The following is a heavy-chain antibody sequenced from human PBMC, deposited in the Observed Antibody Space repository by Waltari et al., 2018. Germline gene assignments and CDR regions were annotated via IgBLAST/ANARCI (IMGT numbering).Heavy chain of an antibody. J-gene: IGHJ3*02. CDR2: ISSSSSYI. CDR1: GFTFSSYS. D-gene: IGHD2-15*01. Sequence: EVQLVESGGGLVKPGGSRRLSCAASGFTFSSYSMNWVRQAPGKGLEWVSSISSSSSYIYYADSVKGRFTISRDNAKNSLYLQMNSLRAEDTAVYYCARDLPGYCSGGSCYSNLAFDIWGQGTMVTVSS. V-gene: IGHV3-21*01. CDR3: ARDLPGYCSGGSCYSNLAFDI.